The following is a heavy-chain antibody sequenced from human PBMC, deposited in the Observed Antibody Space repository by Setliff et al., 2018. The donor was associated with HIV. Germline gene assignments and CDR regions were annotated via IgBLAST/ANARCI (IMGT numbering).Heavy chain of an antibody. CDR1: GYTFTSYG. CDR3: AMAYYYDSSGYRKDAFDI. V-gene: IGHV1-2*02. J-gene: IGHJ3*02. D-gene: IGHD3-22*01. Sequence: RASVKVSCKASGYTFTSYGISWVRQAPGQGLEWMGWISPNSGGTNYAQKFQGRVTMTRDTSISTAYMELSRLRSDDTAVYYCAMAYYYDSSGYRKDAFDIWGQGTMVTVSS. CDR2: ISPNSGGT.